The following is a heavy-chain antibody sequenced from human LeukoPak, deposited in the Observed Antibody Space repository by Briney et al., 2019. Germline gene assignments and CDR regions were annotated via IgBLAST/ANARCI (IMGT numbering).Heavy chain of an antibody. D-gene: IGHD3-16*02. Sequence: PGGSLRLSCAASGFTFSSYWMSWVRQAPGKGLEWVSAISGSGGSTYYADSVKGRFIISRDNSKNMLYLEMNSLRAEDTAVYHCAKEGGELSRDLTNWGQGTLVTVSS. CDR3: AKEGGELSRDLTN. J-gene: IGHJ4*02. CDR1: GFTFSSYW. V-gene: IGHV3-23*01. CDR2: ISGSGGST.